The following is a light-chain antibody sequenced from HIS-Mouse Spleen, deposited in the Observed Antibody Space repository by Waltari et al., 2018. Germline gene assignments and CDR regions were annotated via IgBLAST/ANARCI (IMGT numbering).Light chain of an antibody. J-gene: IGLJ3*02. Sequence: QSALTQPAPGSGSPGQSLTISCPGTRRDVGSYNLAPWYQQHPAKAPNLMIYEGSKRPSGVSNRFSGSKSGNTASLTISGLQAEDEADYYCCSYAGSSTWVFGGGTKLTVL. CDR2: EGS. V-gene: IGLV2-23*01. CDR1: RRDVGSYNL. CDR3: CSYAGSSTWV.